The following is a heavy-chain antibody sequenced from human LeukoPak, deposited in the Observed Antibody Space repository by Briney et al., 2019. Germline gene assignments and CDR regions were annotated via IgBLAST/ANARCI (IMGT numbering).Heavy chain of an antibody. D-gene: IGHD2-21*01. CDR3: ARDVWRRAFYYAMDV. CDR1: GFTFVDHA. Sequence: GGSLRLSCVASGFTFVDHAMHWVRQAPGKGLEWVSSISWYSGNIGYADSVKGRFSISRDNAKNTLYLEMNSLRTDDTALYFCARDVWRRAFYYAMDVWGLGTTVAVSS. V-gene: IGHV3-9*01. CDR2: ISWYSGNI. J-gene: IGHJ6*02.